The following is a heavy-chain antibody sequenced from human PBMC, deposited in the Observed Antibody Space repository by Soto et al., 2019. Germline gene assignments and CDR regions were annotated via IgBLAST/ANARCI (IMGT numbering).Heavy chain of an antibody. CDR3: ARQEEWFGEFQIYYYGMDV. Sequence: QLQLQESGPGLVKPSETLSLTCTVSGGSISSSSYYWGWIRQPPGKGLEWIGSIYYSGSTYYNPSLKSRVTISVDTSKNQFSLKLSSVTAADTAVYYCARQEEWFGEFQIYYYGMDVWGQGTTVTVSS. J-gene: IGHJ6*02. CDR1: GGSISSSSYY. D-gene: IGHD3-10*01. V-gene: IGHV4-39*01. CDR2: IYYSGST.